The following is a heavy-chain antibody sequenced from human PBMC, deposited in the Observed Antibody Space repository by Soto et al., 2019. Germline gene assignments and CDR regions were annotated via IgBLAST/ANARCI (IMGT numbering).Heavy chain of an antibody. V-gene: IGHV5-51*01. CDR3: ATSYGASYYYYYGMHV. CDR1: GFSFSKYK. Sequence: GESLKISCEGSGFSFSKYKIGWVRQMPGKGLEWMGIINPGDSDTRYSPSFQGQVTISADKSISTAYLQWSTLKASDTATYYCATSYGASYYYYYGMHVWGQGTTVTVSS. CDR2: INPGDSDT. J-gene: IGHJ6*02. D-gene: IGHD4-17*01.